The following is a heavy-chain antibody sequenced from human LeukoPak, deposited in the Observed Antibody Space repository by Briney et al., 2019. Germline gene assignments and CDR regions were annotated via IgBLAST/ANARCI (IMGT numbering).Heavy chain of an antibody. CDR1: GFTFSSYA. CDR2: ISGSGGST. CDR3: AVGSDCSS. J-gene: IGHJ5*02. V-gene: IGHV3-23*01. Sequence: GGSLRLSCAASGFTFSSYAMSWVRQAPGKGLEWVSAISGSGGSTYYADSVKGRFTISRDNSRNALYLQMTSLRAEDTAIYYCAVGSDCSSWGQGTLVTVSS. D-gene: IGHD3-10*01.